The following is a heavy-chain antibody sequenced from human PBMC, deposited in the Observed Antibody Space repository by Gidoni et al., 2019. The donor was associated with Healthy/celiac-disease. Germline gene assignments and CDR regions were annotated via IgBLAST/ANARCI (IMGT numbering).Heavy chain of an antibody. CDR2: IYPGDSDT. CDR1: GYSFTSYW. D-gene: IGHD2-2*01. V-gene: IGHV5-51*01. J-gene: IGHJ3*02. Sequence: KISCKGSGYSFTSYWIGWVRQMPGKGLEWMGIIYPGDSDTRYSPSFQGQVTISADKSISTAYLQWSSLKASDTAMYYCATTDIVVVPAASGAFDIWGQGTMVTVSS. CDR3: ATTDIVVVPAASGAFDI.